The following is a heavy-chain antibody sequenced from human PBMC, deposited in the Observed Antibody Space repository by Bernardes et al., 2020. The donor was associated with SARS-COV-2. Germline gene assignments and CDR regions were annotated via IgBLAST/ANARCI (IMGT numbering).Heavy chain of an antibody. CDR1: GFTFSSYE. CDR2: ISSSGSTI. CDR3: ARDPSQTYYYDSTRPGPIDI. Sequence: GGSLRLSCAASGFTFSSYEMNWVRQAPGKGLEWVSYISSSGSTIYYADSVKGRFTISRDNAKNSLYLQMNSLRAEDTAVYYCARDPSQTYYYDSTRPGPIDIWGQGTMVTVSS. J-gene: IGHJ3*02. V-gene: IGHV3-48*03. D-gene: IGHD3-22*01.